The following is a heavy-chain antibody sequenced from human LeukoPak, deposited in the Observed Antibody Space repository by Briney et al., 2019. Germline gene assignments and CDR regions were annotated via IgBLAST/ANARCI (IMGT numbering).Heavy chain of an antibody. D-gene: IGHD6-6*01. J-gene: IGHJ6*03. CDR2: ISSSSSYI. CDR3: ARLIWQRVQPYYFYMDV. V-gene: IGHV3-21*01. Sequence: PGGSLRLSCAASGFTFSSYSMNWVRQAPGKGLEWVSSISSSSSYIYYADSVKGRFTISRDNAKNSLYLQMNSLRAEDTAVYYCARLIWQRVQPYYFYMDVWGKGATVTVSS. CDR1: GFTFSSYS.